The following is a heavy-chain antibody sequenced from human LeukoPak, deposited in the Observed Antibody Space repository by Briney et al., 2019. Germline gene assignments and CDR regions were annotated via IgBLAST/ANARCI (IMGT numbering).Heavy chain of an antibody. CDR1: GFTFSSYA. V-gene: IGHV3-30*04. CDR2: ISYDGSNK. J-gene: IGHJ4*02. CDR3: AKDPGSSWADYYFDH. Sequence: GRSLRLSCAASGFTFSSYAMHWVRQAPGKGLEWVAVISYDGSNKYYADSVKGRFTISRDNSKNTLYLQMNSLRAEDTAVYYCAKDPGSSWADYYFDHWGQGTLVTVSS. D-gene: IGHD6-13*01.